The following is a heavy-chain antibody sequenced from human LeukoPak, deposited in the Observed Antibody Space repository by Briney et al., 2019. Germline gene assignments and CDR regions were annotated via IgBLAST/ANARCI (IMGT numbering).Heavy chain of an antibody. CDR2: INHSGST. Sequence: PSETLSLTCAVYGGSFSGYYWSWIRQPPGKGLEWIGEINHSGSTNYNPSLKSRVTISVDTSKNQFSLKLSSVTAADTAVYYCERGGSSWFPISAFDIWGQGQMATVS. CDR3: ERGGSSWFPISAFDI. D-gene: IGHD6-13*01. V-gene: IGHV4-34*01. J-gene: IGHJ3*02. CDR1: GGSFSGYY.